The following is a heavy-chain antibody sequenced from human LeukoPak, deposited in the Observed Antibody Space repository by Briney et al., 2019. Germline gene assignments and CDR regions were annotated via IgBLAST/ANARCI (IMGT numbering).Heavy chain of an antibody. CDR2: INPNSGGT. Sequence: GASVKVSCKASGYTFTGYYMHWVRQAPGQGLEWMGWINPNSGGTNYAQEFQGRVTMTRDTSISTAYMELSRLRSDDTAVYYCARSPANSAYNWFDPWGQGTLVTVSS. J-gene: IGHJ5*02. CDR1: GYTFTGYY. CDR3: ARSPANSAYNWFDP. V-gene: IGHV1-2*02.